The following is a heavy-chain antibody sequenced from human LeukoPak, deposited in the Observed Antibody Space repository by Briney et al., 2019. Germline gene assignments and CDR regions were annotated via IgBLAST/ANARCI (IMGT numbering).Heavy chain of an antibody. CDR2: ISSGGTA. CDR3: ARLPRHFDWLILFTFDF. CDR1: GGSINNSTFY. Sequence: SETLSLNCTVSGGSINNSTFYWGWTRQPPGKGLEWIGTISSGGTAYYNPSLQSRVTISVDTSMHHFSLRLTSVTAADTAVYYCARLPRHFDWLILFTFDFWGQGTVVTVSS. V-gene: IGHV4-39*02. D-gene: IGHD3-9*01. J-gene: IGHJ4*02.